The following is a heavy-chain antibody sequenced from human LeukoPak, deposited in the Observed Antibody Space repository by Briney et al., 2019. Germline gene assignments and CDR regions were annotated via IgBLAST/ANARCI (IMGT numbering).Heavy chain of an antibody. J-gene: IGHJ5*02. Sequence: ASVKVSCKASGYTFTSYGISWVRQAPGQGLEWMGWTSAYNGNTNYAQKLQGGVTMTTDTSTSTAYMELRSLRSDDTAVYYCARVQGYCSGGSCNNWFDPWGQGTLVTVSS. V-gene: IGHV1-18*01. CDR3: ARVQGYCSGGSCNNWFDP. D-gene: IGHD2-15*01. CDR1: GYTFTSYG. CDR2: TSAYNGNT.